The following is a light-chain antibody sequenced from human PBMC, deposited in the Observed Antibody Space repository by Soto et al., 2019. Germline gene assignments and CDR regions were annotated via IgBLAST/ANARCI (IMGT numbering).Light chain of an antibody. J-gene: IGKJ1*01. CDR1: QNVNNNA. Sequence: LTQCXXXXSXSPXXXSTLSXXASQNVNNNALIWYQQKPGQAPRVLIYGASVRATGIPDRFSGSGSGTDFTLAISSLDPEDFAVYYCQQHSSARRSFGQGTKVDIK. CDR2: GAS. CDR3: QQHSSARRS. V-gene: IGKV3-20*01.